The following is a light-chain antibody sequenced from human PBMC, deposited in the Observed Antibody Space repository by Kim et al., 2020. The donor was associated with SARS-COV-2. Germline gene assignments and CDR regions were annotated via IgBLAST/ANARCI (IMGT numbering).Light chain of an antibody. V-gene: IGKV3-20*01. CDR3: QQYGGSPLT. Sequence: PGERAALSCRASQSVISSYLAWYQQRPGQAPRLLIYDAASRATGIPDRFSVSGSGTDFTLTISGLETEEFAVYYCQQYGGSPLTFGGGTKVDIK. CDR1: QSVISSY. J-gene: IGKJ4*01. CDR2: DAA.